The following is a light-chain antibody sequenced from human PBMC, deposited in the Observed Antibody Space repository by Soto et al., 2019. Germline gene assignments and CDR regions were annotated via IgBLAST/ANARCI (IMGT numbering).Light chain of an antibody. CDR3: QQRSNWLT. J-gene: IGKJ3*01. Sequence: EIVLTQSPATLSFSPGEKATLSCRASQSVSSYLAWYQQKPGQAPRLLIYDASNRATGIPARFSGSGSGTDFTLTISSLEPEDFAVYYCQQRSNWLTFGPGTKVDIK. V-gene: IGKV3-11*01. CDR2: DAS. CDR1: QSVSSY.